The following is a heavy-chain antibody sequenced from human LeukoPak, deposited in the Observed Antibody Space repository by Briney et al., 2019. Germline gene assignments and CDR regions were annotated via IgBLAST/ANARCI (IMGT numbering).Heavy chain of an antibody. D-gene: IGHD6-13*01. J-gene: IGHJ4*02. CDR1: GFTFSSYA. Sequence: PGGSLRLSCAASGFTFSSYAMHWVRQGPGKGLEWVAVISYDGSNKYCADSVKGRFTISRDNSKNTLYLQMNSLRAEDTAVYYCAREGQQLSFGYWGQGTLVTVSS. CDR2: ISYDGSNK. V-gene: IGHV3-30-3*01. CDR3: AREGQQLSFGY.